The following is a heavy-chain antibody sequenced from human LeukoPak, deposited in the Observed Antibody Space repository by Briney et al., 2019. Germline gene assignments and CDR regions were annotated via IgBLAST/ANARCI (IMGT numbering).Heavy chain of an antibody. CDR2: IISDGSST. J-gene: IGHJ6*02. D-gene: IGHD1-26*01. V-gene: IGHV3-74*01. CDR3: ARDQVSGSYFGYYYYGMDV. CDR1: GFTSSSYW. Sequence: GGSLRLSCEAPGFTSSSYWMHWVRQAPGKGLGWASRIISDGSSTSYADSVKGRFTISRDNAKNTLYLQMNSLRAEDTAVYYCARDQVSGSYFGYYYYGMDVWGQGTTVTVSS.